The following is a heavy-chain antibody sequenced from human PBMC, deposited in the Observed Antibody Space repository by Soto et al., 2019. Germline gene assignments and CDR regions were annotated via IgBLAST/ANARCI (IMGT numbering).Heavy chain of an antibody. CDR2: IYYSGST. D-gene: IGHD3-10*01. J-gene: IGHJ3*02. Sequence: PSETLSLTCTVSGGSSSSYYWSWIRQPPGKGLEWIGYIYYSGSTNYNPSLKSRVTISVDTSKNQFSLKLSSVTAADTAVYYCAGFGELKNAFDIWGQGTMVTVSS. CDR1: GGSSSSYY. V-gene: IGHV4-59*01. CDR3: AGFGELKNAFDI.